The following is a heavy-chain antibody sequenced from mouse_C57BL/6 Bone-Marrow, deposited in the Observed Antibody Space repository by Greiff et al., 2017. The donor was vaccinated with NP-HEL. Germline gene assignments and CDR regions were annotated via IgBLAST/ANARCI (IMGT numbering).Heavy chain of an antibody. D-gene: IGHD1-1*01. CDR1: GYTFTSYW. Sequence: QVQLQQPGAELVMPGASVKLSCKASGYTFTSYWMHWVKQRPGQGLEWIGEIDPSDSYTNYNQKFKGKSTLTVDKSSSTAYMQLSSLTSEDSAVYYCARNYCGRRYDWYFGVWGTGTTVTVSS. CDR3: ARNYCGRRYDWYFGV. J-gene: IGHJ1*03. CDR2: IDPSDSYT. V-gene: IGHV1-69*01.